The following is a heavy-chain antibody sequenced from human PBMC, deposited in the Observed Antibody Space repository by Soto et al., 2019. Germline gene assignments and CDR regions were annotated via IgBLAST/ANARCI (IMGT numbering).Heavy chain of an antibody. J-gene: IGHJ5*02. D-gene: IGHD3-10*01. Sequence: SETLSLTCAVSGGSISSGGYSWSWIRQPPGKGLEWIGYIYHSGSTYYNPSLKSRVTISVDRSKNQFSLKLSSVTAAGTAVYYCARFPGPWGQGTLVPVSS. CDR2: IYHSGST. CDR1: GGSISSGGYS. V-gene: IGHV4-30-2*01. CDR3: ARFPGP.